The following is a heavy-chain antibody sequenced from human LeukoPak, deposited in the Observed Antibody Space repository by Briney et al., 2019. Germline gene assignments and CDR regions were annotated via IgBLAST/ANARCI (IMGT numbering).Heavy chain of an antibody. CDR2: ISGSGGST. D-gene: IGHD3-9*01. CDR1: GFTFSSYG. J-gene: IGHJ4*02. Sequence: QPGGTLRLSCAASGFTFSSYGMSWVRQAPGKGLEWVSAISGSGGSTYYADSVKGRFTISRDNSKNTLYLQMNSLRAEDTAVYYCARDLYLLYDILTGYLDYWGQGTLVTVSS. V-gene: IGHV3-23*01. CDR3: ARDLYLLYDILTGYLDY.